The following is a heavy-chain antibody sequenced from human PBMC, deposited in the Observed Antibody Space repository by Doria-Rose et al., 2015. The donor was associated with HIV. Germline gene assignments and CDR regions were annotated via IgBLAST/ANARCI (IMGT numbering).Heavy chain of an antibody. V-gene: IGHV3-48*03. CDR1: GFTFSSYE. Sequence: VQLVQSGGGLVQPGGSLRLSCAASGFTFSSYEMNWVRQAPGKGLEWVSYISSSGSTKYYADSVKGRFTISRDNAKNSLYLQMNSLRAEDTAVYYCAREGYYLPGYGGQETLVTGSS. CDR2: ISSSGSTK. J-gene: IGHJ4*02. D-gene: IGHD2-8*01. CDR3: AREGYYLPGY.